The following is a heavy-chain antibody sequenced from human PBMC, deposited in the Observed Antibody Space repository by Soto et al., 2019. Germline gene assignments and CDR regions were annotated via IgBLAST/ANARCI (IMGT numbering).Heavy chain of an antibody. V-gene: IGHV4-4*02. CDR1: GVSINSANW. D-gene: IGHD2-15*01. CDR2: IYHSGST. CDR3: ARYCGGGSCYLGAFDI. J-gene: IGHJ3*02. Sequence: QMQLQESGPGLVKPSGTLSLTSTVSGVSINSANWWTWVRQSPGKGLEWIGEIYHSGSTNFNPSLKSRVTISVDNSKNQFYLELTSVTAADTAVYYCARYCGGGSCYLGAFDIWGQGTMVTVSS.